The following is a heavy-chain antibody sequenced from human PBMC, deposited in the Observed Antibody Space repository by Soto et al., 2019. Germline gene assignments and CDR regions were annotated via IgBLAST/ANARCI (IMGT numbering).Heavy chain of an antibody. Sequence: QVQLQQWGAGLLKPSETLSLTCAVYGGSFSGYYWSWIRQPPGKGLEWTGEINHSGSTNYNPSLESRVTISVDTAKNQLSLKLSSVTAADTAVYYCATNYGGNPNFYYYYGRDVWGHGTTVTVAS. V-gene: IGHV4-34*01. CDR2: INHSGST. D-gene: IGHD4-17*01. CDR1: GGSFSGYY. CDR3: ATNYGGNPNFYYYYGRDV. J-gene: IGHJ6*02.